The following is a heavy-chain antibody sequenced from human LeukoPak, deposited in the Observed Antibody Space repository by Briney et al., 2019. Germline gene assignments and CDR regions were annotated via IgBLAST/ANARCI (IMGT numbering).Heavy chain of an antibody. J-gene: IGHJ2*01. CDR1: GHSNSRYH. D-gene: IGHD2-2*01. V-gene: IGHV4-59*01. CDR3: ARGYCSSTSCYLENWYFDL. Sequence: PSEPLSLPCTLSGHSNSRYHGICPRDPPGKGLEGIGYIYYSGSTNYNPSLKSRVTISVGASKNQFSLKLSSVTAADTAVYYCARGYCSSTSCYLENWYFDLWGRGTLVTVSS. CDR2: IYYSGST.